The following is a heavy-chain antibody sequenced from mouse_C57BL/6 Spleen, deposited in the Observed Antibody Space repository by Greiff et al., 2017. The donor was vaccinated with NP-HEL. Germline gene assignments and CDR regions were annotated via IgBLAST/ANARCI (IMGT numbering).Heavy chain of an antibody. CDR1: GYTFTDYI. Sequence: QVQLQQSGAELASPGASVTLSCKASGYTFTDYIMNWVKKRPGQGLEWIGRIYPVSGETHYNQKFMGKATFSVDRSSSTVYMVLNSLTSEDPAVYCCGRGDSNNGSAMDYWGQGTSVTVSS. CDR3: GRGDSNNGSAMDY. J-gene: IGHJ4*01. CDR2: IYPVSGET. D-gene: IGHD2-5*01. V-gene: IGHV1-11*01.